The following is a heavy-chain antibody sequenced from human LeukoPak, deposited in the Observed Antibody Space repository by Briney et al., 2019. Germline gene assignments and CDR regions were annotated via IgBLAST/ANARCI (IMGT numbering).Heavy chain of an antibody. CDR2: IIPIFGTA. CDR1: GGTFSSYA. J-gene: IGHJ6*03. CDR3: ARVAHRGGAYYYYMDV. Sequence: SVKVSCKASGGTFSSYAISWVRQAPGQGLEWMGGIIPIFGTANYAQKFQGRVTITTDESTSTAYMGLSSLRSEDTAVYYCARVAHRGGAYYYYMDVWGKGTTVTVSS. V-gene: IGHV1-69*05. D-gene: IGHD2-15*01.